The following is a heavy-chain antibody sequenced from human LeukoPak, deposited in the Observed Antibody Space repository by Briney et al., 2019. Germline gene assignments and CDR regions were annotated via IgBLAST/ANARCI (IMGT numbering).Heavy chain of an antibody. CDR1: GFTFSSYA. CDR3: AREISGDGSNYFDY. Sequence: GGSLRLSCAASGFTFSSYAVSWVRQAPGKGLEWVSGISGSGGSTSSADSVKGRFTISRDNSKNTLYLQMNSLRAEDTAVSYCAREISGDGSNYFDYWGQGTLVTVSS. D-gene: IGHD5-12*01. V-gene: IGHV3-23*01. J-gene: IGHJ4*02. CDR2: ISGSGGST.